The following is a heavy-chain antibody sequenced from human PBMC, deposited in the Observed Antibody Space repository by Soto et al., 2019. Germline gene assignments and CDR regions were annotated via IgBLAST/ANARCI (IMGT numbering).Heavy chain of an antibody. CDR1: GYTFTGYY. Sequence: GASVKVSCKASGYTFTGYYIHWVRQAPGQGLEWMGWINPNSGGTNYAQKFQGWVTMTRDTSISTAYMELSRLRSDDTAVYYCARDGHDFWSGYYRSHHYSYYGMDVWGQGTTVTVSS. J-gene: IGHJ6*02. CDR2: INPNSGGT. D-gene: IGHD3-3*01. CDR3: ARDGHDFWSGYYRSHHYSYYGMDV. V-gene: IGHV1-2*04.